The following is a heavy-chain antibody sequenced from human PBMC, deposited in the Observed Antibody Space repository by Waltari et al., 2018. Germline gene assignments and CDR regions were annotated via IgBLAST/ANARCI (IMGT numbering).Heavy chain of an antibody. CDR1: GGTFSSYA. V-gene: IGHV1-69*13. J-gene: IGHJ6*03. Sequence: QVQLVQSGAEVKKPGSSVMVSCKASGGTFSSYAISCVRQAPGQGLEWMGKIIPIFGTANYAQKFQGRVTITADKSTSTAYMELSSLRSEDTAVYYCARDRVTIFGVVLYYMDVWGKGTTVTISS. D-gene: IGHD3-3*01. CDR2: IIPIFGTA. CDR3: ARDRVTIFGVVLYYMDV.